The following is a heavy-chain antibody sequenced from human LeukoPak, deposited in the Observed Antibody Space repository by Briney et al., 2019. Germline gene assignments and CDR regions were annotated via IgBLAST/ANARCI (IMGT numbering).Heavy chain of an antibody. Sequence: PPGGSLRLSCAASGFTFSNYWMHWVRQAPGKGLVWVSRINTDGSRITYADSVKGRFTISRDNAMNTVYLQMNSLRAEDTAVYYCTRRSHGPSQDYGMDVWGQGTTVTVSS. CDR2: INTDGSRI. CDR1: GFTFSNYW. V-gene: IGHV3-74*01. J-gene: IGHJ6*02. D-gene: IGHD6-6*01. CDR3: TRRSHGPSQDYGMDV.